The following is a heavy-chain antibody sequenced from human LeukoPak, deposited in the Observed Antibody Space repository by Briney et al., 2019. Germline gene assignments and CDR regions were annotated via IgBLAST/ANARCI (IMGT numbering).Heavy chain of an antibody. J-gene: IGHJ4*02. CDR2: SIHIFGTA. V-gene: IGHV1-69*13. CDR3: ARVRYPRFMHFEY. Sequence: SVKVSCKALGGTLTCYANSWVRQAPGQGLEGMGGSIHIFGTANYAQKFQVRVTITADECTSTAYMERSSLRSEDTAVYYCARVRYPRFMHFEYWGQGTGVSVSS. CDR1: GGTLTCYA. D-gene: IGHD3-16*01.